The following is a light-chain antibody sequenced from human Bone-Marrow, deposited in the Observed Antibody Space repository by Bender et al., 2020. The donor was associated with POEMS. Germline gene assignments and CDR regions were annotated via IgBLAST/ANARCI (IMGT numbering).Light chain of an antibody. Sequence: QSALTQPPSASGSPGQSVTISCTGTSRDVGNYNSVSWYQQHPGKAPKLMIYEVTKRPSGVPDRFSGSKSGYTASLTVSGLKAEDEADYFCASYAGSNNYVFGTGTKVTVL. J-gene: IGLJ1*01. CDR1: SRDVGNYNS. V-gene: IGLV2-8*01. CDR2: EVT. CDR3: ASYAGSNNYV.